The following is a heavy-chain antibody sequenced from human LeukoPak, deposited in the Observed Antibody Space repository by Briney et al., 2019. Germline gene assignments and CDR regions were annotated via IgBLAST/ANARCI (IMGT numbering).Heavy chain of an antibody. Sequence: PSETLSLTCTVSGGSISSYYWSWIPQPAGKGLEWIGRIYTSGSTNYNPSLKSRVTMSVDTSKNQFSLKLSSVTAADTAVYYCATHLGYCSGGSCYWGLDYWGQGTLVTVSS. CDR2: IYTSGST. V-gene: IGHV4-4*07. J-gene: IGHJ4*02. CDR3: ATHLGYCSGGSCYWGLDY. CDR1: GGSISSYY. D-gene: IGHD2-15*01.